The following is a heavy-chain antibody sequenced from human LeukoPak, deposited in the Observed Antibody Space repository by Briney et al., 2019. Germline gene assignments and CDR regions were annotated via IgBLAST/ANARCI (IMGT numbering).Heavy chain of an antibody. V-gene: IGHV4-31*03. J-gene: IGHJ4*02. CDR1: GASVSSDGHC. CDR2: ISYSGST. Sequence: SQTLSLTCTVSGASVSSDGHCWTWIRQHPGKGLEWIGYISYSGSTNYNPSLRSRVTMSVDTSENQFSLKLSSVTAADTAVYYCARGSSYCGGDCFDYWGQGTLVTVSS. CDR3: ARGSSYCGGDCFDY. D-gene: IGHD2-21*01.